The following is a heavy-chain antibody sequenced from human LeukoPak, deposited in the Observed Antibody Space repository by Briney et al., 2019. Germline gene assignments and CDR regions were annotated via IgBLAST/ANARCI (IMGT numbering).Heavy chain of an antibody. V-gene: IGHV3-21*01. D-gene: IGHD2-15*01. CDR1: GFTFSSYS. CDR3: ARDILGTVADNGALGAFDI. CDR2: ISSSSSYI. J-gene: IGHJ3*02. Sequence: PGGSLRLSCAASGFTFSSYSMNWVRQVPGKGLEWVSSISSSSSYIYYADSVKGRFTISRDNAKNSLYLQMNSLRAEDTAAYYCARDILGTVADNGALGAFDIWGQGTMVTVSS.